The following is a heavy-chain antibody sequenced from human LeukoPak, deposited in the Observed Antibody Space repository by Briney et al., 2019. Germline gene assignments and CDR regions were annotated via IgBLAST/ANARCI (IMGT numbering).Heavy chain of an antibody. J-gene: IGHJ4*02. CDR2: ISAYNGNT. CDR3: ARDDLSPDYYDSSGLSDY. V-gene: IGHV1-18*01. CDR1: GYTFTSYG. Sequence: ASVKVSCTASGYTFTSYGISWVRQAPGQGLEWMGWISAYNGNTNYAQKLQGRVTMSTDTSTSTADMELRSLRSDDTAVYYCARDDLSPDYYDSSGLSDYWGQGTLVTVSS. D-gene: IGHD3-22*01.